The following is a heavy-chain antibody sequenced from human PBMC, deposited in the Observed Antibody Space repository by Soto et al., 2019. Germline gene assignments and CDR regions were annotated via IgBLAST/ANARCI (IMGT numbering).Heavy chain of an antibody. CDR1: GGTFSSYT. CDR3: ARARLVVSTSTEDYYSLDV. Sequence: QVQLVQSGAEVKKPGSSVKVSCKASGGTFSSYTISWVRQAPGQGLEWRGRIIPILGIANYAQKIQGRATITAAKSTSTAYLELGSLGYEDTAGYYCARARLVVSTSTEDYYSLDVWGKGTTVTVSS. V-gene: IGHV1-69*02. J-gene: IGHJ6*03. CDR2: IIPILGIA. D-gene: IGHD3-22*01.